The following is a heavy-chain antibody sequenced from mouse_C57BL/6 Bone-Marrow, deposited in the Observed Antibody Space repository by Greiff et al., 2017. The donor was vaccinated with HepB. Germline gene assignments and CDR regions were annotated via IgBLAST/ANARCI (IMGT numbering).Heavy chain of an antibody. D-gene: IGHD1-1*01. V-gene: IGHV1-81*01. CDR2: IYPRSGNT. CDR1: GYTFTSYG. Sequence: QVQLQQSGAELARPGASVKLSCKASGYTFTSYGISWVKQRTGQGLEWIGEIYPRSGNTYYNEKFKGKATLTADKSSSTAYMELRSLTSEDSAVYLCARGYYGALCAYGRQGTLVTVSA. J-gene: IGHJ3*01. CDR3: ARGYYGALCAY.